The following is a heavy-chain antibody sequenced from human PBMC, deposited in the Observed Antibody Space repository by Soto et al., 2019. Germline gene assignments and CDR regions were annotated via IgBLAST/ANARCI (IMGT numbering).Heavy chain of an antibody. J-gene: IGHJ4*02. Sequence: ASVKVSCKASGFTFTSSAVQWVRQARGQRLEWIGWIVVGSGNTNYAQKFQERVTITRDMSTSTAYMELSSLRSEDTAVYYCAAGITIFGVVMSVGDYWGQGTLVTV. CDR3: AAGITIFGVVMSVGDY. V-gene: IGHV1-58*01. CDR2: IVVGSGNT. D-gene: IGHD3-3*01. CDR1: GFTFTSSA.